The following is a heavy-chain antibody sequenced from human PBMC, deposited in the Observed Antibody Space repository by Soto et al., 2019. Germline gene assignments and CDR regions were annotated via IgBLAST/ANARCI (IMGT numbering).Heavy chain of an antibody. CDR3: ARGAVATIVGDCAGY. J-gene: IGHJ4*02. D-gene: IGHD5-12*01. V-gene: IGHV1-69*12. Sequence: QVQLVQSGAEVKKPGSSVKVSCKASGGTFSSYAISWVRQAPGQGLEWMGGIIPIFGIANYAQKFQGRVTIPADESTSTAYMELSSLRSEATAVYYCARGAVATIVGDCAGYWGQGTLVTVSS. CDR1: GGTFSSYA. CDR2: IIPIFGIA.